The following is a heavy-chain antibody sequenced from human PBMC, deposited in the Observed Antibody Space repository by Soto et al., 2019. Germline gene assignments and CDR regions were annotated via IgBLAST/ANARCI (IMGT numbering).Heavy chain of an antibody. J-gene: IGHJ6*02. CDR1: GGTFSSYA. CDR3: AVSSGVWGSYRESYYYYGMDV. D-gene: IGHD3-16*02. CDR2: IIPIFGTA. Sequence: QVQLVQSGAEVKKPGSSVKVSCKASGGTFSSYAISWVRQAPGQGLEWMGGIIPIFGTANYAQKFQGRVTITADESTSTAYRELSSLRSEDTAVYYCAVSSGVWGSYRESYYYYGMDVWGQGTTVTVSS. V-gene: IGHV1-69*01.